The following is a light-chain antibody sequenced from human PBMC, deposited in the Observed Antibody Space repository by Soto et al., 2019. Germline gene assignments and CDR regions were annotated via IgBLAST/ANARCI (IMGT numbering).Light chain of an antibody. CDR1: STDVGGYNY. CDR2: EVS. Sequence: QSALTQPASVSGSPGQSITISCTGSSTDVGGYNYVSWYQQHPGKAPKVMIYEVSNRPSGVSNRFSGSKSGNTASLTISGLQAEDEADYYCSSYTSSSTSVFGTGTKATVL. CDR3: SSYTSSSTSV. V-gene: IGLV2-14*01. J-gene: IGLJ1*01.